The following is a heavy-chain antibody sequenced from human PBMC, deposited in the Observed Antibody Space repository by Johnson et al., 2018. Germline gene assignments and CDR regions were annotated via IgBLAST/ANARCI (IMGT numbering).Heavy chain of an antibody. CDR3: AGESENFSNFDS. D-gene: IGHD1-7*01. CDR2: IHSGRSD. Sequence: QVQLQESGPGLVKXSETLSLTCSVSGGSVSSSTYWWGWIRQPPGKGLEWIGNIHSGRSDPYNPSLKSRATISLDASKNQLSRKLSSVTAAETAVYYCAGESENFSNFDSWGQGTLVTVSS. J-gene: IGHJ4*02. V-gene: IGHV4-39*07. CDR1: GGSVSSSTYW.